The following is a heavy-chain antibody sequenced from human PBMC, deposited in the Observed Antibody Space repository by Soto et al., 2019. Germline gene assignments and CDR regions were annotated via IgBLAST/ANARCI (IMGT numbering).Heavy chain of an antibody. CDR1: GGTFSSYA. CDR2: IIPIFVTA. J-gene: IGHJ6*02. CDR3: ASHSYGFFPHSGHGMDV. D-gene: IGHD5-18*01. Sequence: QVQLVQSGAEVKKPGSSVKVSCKASGGTFSSYASSWVRQAPGQGLEWMVGIIPIFVTANYAQKCQGRVTITGDESTSTAYMELSSLRSEDTAVYYFASHSYGFFPHSGHGMDVWGQVTTVAVSS. V-gene: IGHV1-69*12.